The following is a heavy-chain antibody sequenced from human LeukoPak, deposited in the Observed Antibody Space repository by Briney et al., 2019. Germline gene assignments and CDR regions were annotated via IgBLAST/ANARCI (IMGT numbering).Heavy chain of an antibody. CDR2: ISWNSGKT. CDR1: GITFDDYA. CDR3: VVGSGYSPADAFYI. Sequence: GGSLRLSCAASGITFDDYAMYWVRQAPGKGLEWVAGISWNSGKTGYADSVKGRFTVSRDNAKNSLFLQMNSLRTEDAALYYCVVGSGYSPADAFYIWGQGTRVTVSS. D-gene: IGHD3-3*01. J-gene: IGHJ3*02. V-gene: IGHV3-9*01.